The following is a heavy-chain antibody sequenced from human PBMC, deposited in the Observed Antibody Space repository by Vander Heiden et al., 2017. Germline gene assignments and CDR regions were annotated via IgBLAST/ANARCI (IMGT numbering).Heavy chain of an antibody. D-gene: IGHD3-10*01. CDR1: GLTFVDHA. CDR3: LKEKNPGGLDY. V-gene: IGHV3-9*01. J-gene: IGHJ4*02. CDR2: IFWNSNYI. Sequence: GAGGGLVQPGRSLRLSCAVSGLTFVDHAMHWVRQVPGKGLEWVSGIFWNSNYIGYADSVRGRFTISRDNAKNLLYLQMNSLRVEDTALYYCLKEKNPGGLDYWGQGALVTVSS.